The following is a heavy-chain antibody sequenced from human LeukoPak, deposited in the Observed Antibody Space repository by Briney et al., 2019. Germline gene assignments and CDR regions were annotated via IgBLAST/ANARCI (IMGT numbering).Heavy chain of an antibody. CDR3: ARVSGWFTNWFDP. V-gene: IGHV4-39*01. D-gene: IGHD6-19*01. J-gene: IGHJ5*02. CDR2: IYYSGST. CDR1: GGSISSSSYY. Sequence: SETLSLTCTVSGGSISSSSYYWGWIRQPPGKGLEWIGSIYYSGSTYYNPSLKSRVTISVDTSKNQFSLKLSSVTAADTAVYYCARVSGWFTNWFDPWGQGTLSPSPQ.